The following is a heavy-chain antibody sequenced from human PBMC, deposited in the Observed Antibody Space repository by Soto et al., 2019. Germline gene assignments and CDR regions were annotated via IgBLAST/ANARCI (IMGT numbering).Heavy chain of an antibody. J-gene: IGHJ5*02. V-gene: IGHV3-23*01. CDR3: AKDGVSGDGVWLLDS. D-gene: IGHD4-17*01. CDR1: GFTFRSYA. CDR2: LLRSGSST. Sequence: GGSLRLSCAASGFTFRSYAMSCARQAAGKGLEWVSSLLRSGSSTYYADSVKGRFTISSHISANSLYLQMDSQRAEDTAVYYCAKDGVSGDGVWLLDSWGQGTVVTVSS.